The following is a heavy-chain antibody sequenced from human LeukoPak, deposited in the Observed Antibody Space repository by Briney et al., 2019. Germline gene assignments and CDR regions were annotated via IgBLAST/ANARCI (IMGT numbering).Heavy chain of an antibody. V-gene: IGHV3-11*01. Sequence: GGSLRLSCAASGFIFTDFYMSWVRQAPGKGLEWVSYISSSGTTIYYADSVKGRFTISRDNAKNSLFLQMNSLRAEDTAVYYCARDIHTVTSGREYWSQGTLVTVSS. D-gene: IGHD4-17*01. CDR3: ARDIHTVTSGREY. J-gene: IGHJ4*02. CDR2: ISSSGTTI. CDR1: GFIFTDFY.